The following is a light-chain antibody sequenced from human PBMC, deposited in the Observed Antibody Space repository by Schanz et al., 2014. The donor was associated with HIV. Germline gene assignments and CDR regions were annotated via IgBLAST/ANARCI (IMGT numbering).Light chain of an antibody. Sequence: QSALTQPASVSGSPGQSITISCTGTSSDVGSYNLVSWYQQHPGKAPKLMIYVGSKRPSGVSNRFSASKSGNTASLTVSGLQAEDEADYYCSSFAASHKLLFGGGTKLTVL. CDR3: SSFAASHKLL. CDR2: VGS. V-gene: IGLV2-14*02. CDR1: SSDVGSYNL. J-gene: IGLJ2*01.